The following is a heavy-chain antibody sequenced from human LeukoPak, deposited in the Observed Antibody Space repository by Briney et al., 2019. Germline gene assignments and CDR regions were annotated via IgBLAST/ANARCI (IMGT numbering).Heavy chain of an antibody. D-gene: IGHD2-2*01. CDR2: ISAYNGNT. CDR3: ARVWYCSSTSCKGFPDY. V-gene: IGHV1-18*01. CDR1: GGTFSSYA. Sequence: ASVKVSCKASGGTFSSYAISRVRQAPGQGLEWMGWISAYNGNTNYAQKLQGRVTMTTDTSTSTAYMELRSLRSDDTAVYYCARVWYCSSTSCKGFPDYWGQGTLVTVSS. J-gene: IGHJ4*02.